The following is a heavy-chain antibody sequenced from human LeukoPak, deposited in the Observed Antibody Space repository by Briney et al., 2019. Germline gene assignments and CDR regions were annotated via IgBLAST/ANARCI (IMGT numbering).Heavy chain of an antibody. CDR3: ASDSSGCYFAF. CDR1: GFTFSSYW. J-gene: IGHJ4*02. V-gene: IGHV3-7*01. Sequence: GGSLRLSCAASGFTFSSYWMTWVRLAPGKGLEWVAHIKQDGSEKYYVDSVKGRFTISRDNAKNSLYLQMNSLRAKDTAVYYCASDSSGCYFAFWGQGTRVTVSS. D-gene: IGHD3-22*01. CDR2: IKQDGSEK.